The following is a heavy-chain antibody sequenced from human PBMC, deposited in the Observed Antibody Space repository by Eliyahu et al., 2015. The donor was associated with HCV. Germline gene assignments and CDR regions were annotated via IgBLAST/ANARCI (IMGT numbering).Heavy chain of an antibody. CDR2: ISGSGGST. CDR3: AKRGRGWDIVVVPAATILGYYYYGMDV. D-gene: IGHD2-2*01. Sequence: EVQLLESGGGLVQPGGSLRLSCAASGFXFSSXAXXWXRRAPGRGLEWVSAISGSGGSTYYADSVKGRFTISRDNSKNTLYLQMNSLRAEDTAVYYCAKRGRGWDIVVVPAATILGYYYYGMDVWGQGTTVTVSS. CDR1: GFXFSSXA. J-gene: IGHJ6*02. V-gene: IGHV3-23*01.